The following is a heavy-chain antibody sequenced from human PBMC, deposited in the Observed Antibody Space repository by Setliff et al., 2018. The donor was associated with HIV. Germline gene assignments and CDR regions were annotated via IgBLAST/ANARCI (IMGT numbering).Heavy chain of an antibody. Sequence: ASVKVSCKASGYTFTGYYMHWVRQAPGQGLEWMGRINPNSGNTGYAQKFQGRVTMTRNTSISTAYMELSSLRSEDTAVYYCARVGAAAGTAWYFDLWGRGTLVTVSS. CDR3: ARVGAAAGTAWYFDL. D-gene: IGHD6-13*01. V-gene: IGHV1-8*02. CDR1: GYTFTGYY. CDR2: INPNSGNT. J-gene: IGHJ2*01.